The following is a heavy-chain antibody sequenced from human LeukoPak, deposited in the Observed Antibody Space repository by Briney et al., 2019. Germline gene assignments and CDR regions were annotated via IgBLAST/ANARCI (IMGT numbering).Heavy chain of an antibody. Sequence: ASVKVSCKASGYAFSAYYMHWVRQAPGQGLEWMGLHNPQTGDTHFAQKFQGRVTFTRDTSISIAYMAMSRLRSDDTAVFYCARGSRYHDWLSPLDSWGQGTLVTVSS. V-gene: IGHV1-2*02. CDR1: GYAFSAYY. CDR2: HNPQTGDT. CDR3: ARGSRYHDWLSPLDS. D-gene: IGHD3-9*01. J-gene: IGHJ4*02.